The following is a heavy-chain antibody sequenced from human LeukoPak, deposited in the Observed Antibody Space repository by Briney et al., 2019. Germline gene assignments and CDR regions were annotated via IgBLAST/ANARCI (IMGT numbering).Heavy chain of an antibody. CDR1: GYTFTSYG. V-gene: IGHV1-18*01. D-gene: IGHD2-15*01. J-gene: IGHJ5*02. Sequence: ASVKVSCKASGYTFTSYGISWVRQAPGQGLEWMGWISAYNGNTNYAQKLQGRVTMTTDTSTSTAYMELRSPRSDDTAVYYCAAVIVVESFDPWGQGTLVTVSS. CDR2: ISAYNGNT. CDR3: AAVIVVESFDP.